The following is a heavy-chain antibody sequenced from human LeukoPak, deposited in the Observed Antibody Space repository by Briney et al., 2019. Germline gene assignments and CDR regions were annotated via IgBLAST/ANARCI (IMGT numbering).Heavy chain of an antibody. CDR3: ARETTVTTDFDY. Sequence: PSQTLSLTCTVSGGSISSGSYYWSWIRQPAGKGLEWIGPIYTSGSTNYNPSLKSRVTISVDTSKNQFSLKLSSVTAADTAVYYCARETTVTTDFDYWGQGTLVTVSS. J-gene: IGHJ4*02. CDR2: IYTSGST. CDR1: GGSISSGSYY. D-gene: IGHD4-17*01. V-gene: IGHV4-61*02.